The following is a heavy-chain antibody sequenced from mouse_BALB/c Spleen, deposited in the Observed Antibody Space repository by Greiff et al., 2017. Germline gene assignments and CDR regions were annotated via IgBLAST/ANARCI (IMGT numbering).Heavy chain of an antibody. CDR3: ARGSYGSGRYFDV. D-gene: IGHD1-1*01. CDR2: IYPGGGYT. Sequence: QVHLQQSGAELVRPGTSVKISCKASGYTFTNYWLGWVKQRPGHGLAWIGDIYPGGGYTNYNENFKGKATLTADTSSSTAYMQLSSLTSEDSAVYLCARGSYGSGRYFDVWGAGTTVTGSS. CDR1: GYTFTNYW. J-gene: IGHJ1*01. V-gene: IGHV1-63*02.